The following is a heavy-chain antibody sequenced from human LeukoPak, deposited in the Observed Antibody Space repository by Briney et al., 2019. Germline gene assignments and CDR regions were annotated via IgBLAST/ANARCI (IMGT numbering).Heavy chain of an antibody. V-gene: IGHV3-74*01. CDR3: ARVTSVPNSYDYDYGMDV. Sequence: GGSLRLSCAASGFTLSNYWMHWVRQAPGKGLVWVSRITTAGSSTRYADSVKGRFTISRDHAKNTLYLQMNSLRADDTAVYYCARVTSVPNSYDYDYGMDVWGQGTTVTVSS. D-gene: IGHD2-2*01. CDR2: ITTAGSST. J-gene: IGHJ6*02. CDR1: GFTLSNYW.